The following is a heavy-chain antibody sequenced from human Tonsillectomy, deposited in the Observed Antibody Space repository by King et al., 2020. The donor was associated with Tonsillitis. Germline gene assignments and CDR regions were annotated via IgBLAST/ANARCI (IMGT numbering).Heavy chain of an antibody. V-gene: IGHV3-15*01. CDR3: TTRDYATGAFDI. D-gene: IGHD3-16*01. CDR2: IKSKTDGGTT. CDR1: GLTFSNAW. J-gene: IGHJ3*02. Sequence: VQLVESGGGLVKPGGSLTLSCVASGLTFSNAWMTWVRQAPGKGLEWGGRIKSKTDGGTTDYAAPVKGRFPISRDDSKNTLILQRNSLKTEDTAVYYCTTRDYATGAFDIWGQGTMVTVSS.